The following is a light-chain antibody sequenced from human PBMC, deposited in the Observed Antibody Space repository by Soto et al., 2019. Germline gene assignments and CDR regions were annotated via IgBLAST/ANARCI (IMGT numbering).Light chain of an antibody. CDR2: EVS. CDR3: SSYTSISTYV. Sequence: QSALTQPASVSGSPGQSITISCTGTSSDVGGYNYVSWYQQHPGKAPKLMIYEVSNRPSGVSNRFSGSKSGNTASLTISGLQAEDEADYYCSSYTSISTYVFGTGTKATVL. CDR1: SSDVGGYNY. J-gene: IGLJ1*01. V-gene: IGLV2-14*01.